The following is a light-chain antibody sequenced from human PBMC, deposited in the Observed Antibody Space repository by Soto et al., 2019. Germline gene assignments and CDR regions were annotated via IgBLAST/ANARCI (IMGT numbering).Light chain of an antibody. Sequence: QSALTQPASVSGSPGQSITISCTGTSSDVGTYDLVSWYQQHPGKAPKLVISAVTKRPSGVSDRFSGSKSGNTASLTISGLQTEDEADYYCCSDSGPSTYVVFGGGTKLTVL. CDR1: SSDVGTYDL. CDR2: AVT. V-gene: IGLV2-23*02. J-gene: IGLJ2*01. CDR3: CSDSGPSTYVV.